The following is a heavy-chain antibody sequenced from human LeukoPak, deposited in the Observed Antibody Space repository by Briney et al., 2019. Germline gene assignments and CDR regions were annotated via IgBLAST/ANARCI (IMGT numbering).Heavy chain of an antibody. J-gene: IGHJ1*01. D-gene: IGHD3-16*01. CDR2: TYSGGST. Sequence: GGSLRLSCLASGFTVSSTYMSWVRQAPGKGLEWVSVTYSGGSTYYADSVKGRCTISRDNSKNTLYLQMNSLRAEDTAVYYCARGEPYDTAEESAEYFQHWGQGTLVTVSS. CDR1: GFTVSSTY. CDR3: ARGEPYDTAEESAEYFQH. V-gene: IGHV3-66*01.